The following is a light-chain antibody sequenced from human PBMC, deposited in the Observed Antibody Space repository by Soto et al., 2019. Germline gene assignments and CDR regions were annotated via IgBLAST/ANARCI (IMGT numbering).Light chain of an antibody. CDR1: QSVISTY. CDR2: GAS. J-gene: IGKJ2*01. V-gene: IGKV3-20*01. CDR3: QQFGGSPTT. Sequence: IVLTQSPGTLSLSPGERATLSCRASQSVISTYLAWYQQQPGQAPRLLLYGASNRATGIPDRFSGSGSGTDFTLTITRLEPEDFAVYFCQQFGGSPTTFGQGTKLDIK.